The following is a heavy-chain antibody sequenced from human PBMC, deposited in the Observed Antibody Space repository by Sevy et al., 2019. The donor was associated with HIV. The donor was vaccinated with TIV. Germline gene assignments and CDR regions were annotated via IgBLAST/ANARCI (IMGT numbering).Heavy chain of an antibody. D-gene: IGHD3-10*01. CDR2: IISSSSYI. CDR3: ARARLFSRSAVGFDY. V-gene: IGHV3-21*01. Sequence: GGSLRLSCAASGFTFSSYSMNWVRRAPGKGLEWVSSIISSSSYIYYADSVKGRFTISRDNAKNSLYLQMNSLRAEYTAVYYCARARLFSRSAVGFDYWGQGTLVTVSS. CDR1: GFTFSSYS. J-gene: IGHJ4*02.